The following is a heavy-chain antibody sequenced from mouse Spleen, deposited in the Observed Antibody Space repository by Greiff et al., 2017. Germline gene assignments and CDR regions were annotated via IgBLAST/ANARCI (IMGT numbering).Heavy chain of an antibody. Sequence: VQLQQSGPELVKPGASVKISCKASGYTFTDYYMNWVKQSHGKSLEWIGDINPNNGGTSYNQKFKGKATLTVDKSSSTAYMELRSLTSEDSAVYYCARGDYDYDGGDYFDYWGQGTTLTVSS. D-gene: IGHD2-4*01. CDR3: ARGDYDYDGGDYFDY. J-gene: IGHJ2*01. CDR1: GYTFTDYY. V-gene: IGHV1-26*01. CDR2: INPNNGGT.